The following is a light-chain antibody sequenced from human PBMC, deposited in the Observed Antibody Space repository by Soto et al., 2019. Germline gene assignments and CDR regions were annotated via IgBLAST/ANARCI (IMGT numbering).Light chain of an antibody. CDR2: LNSDGSH. Sequence: QSVLTQSPSASASLGASVKLTCTLSSGHSSYAIAWHQQQPEKGPRYLMKLNSDGSHSKGAGIPDRFSGSSSGAERYLTISGLQSEDEADYYCQTWGSGITVVFGGGTKLTVL. V-gene: IGLV4-69*01. CDR3: QTWGSGITVV. CDR1: SGHSSYA. J-gene: IGLJ2*01.